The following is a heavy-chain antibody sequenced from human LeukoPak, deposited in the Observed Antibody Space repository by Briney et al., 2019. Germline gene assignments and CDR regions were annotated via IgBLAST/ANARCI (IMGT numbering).Heavy chain of an antibody. CDR1: GESFSGYY. CDR3: ARGRPSSWLLYYYYGMDV. V-gene: IGHV4-34*01. Sequence: SETLCLICAVYGESFSGYYWSWIRQPPGKGLEWIGEINHSGSTNYNPSLKSRVTISVDTSKNQFSLKLSSVTAADAAVYYCARGRPSSWLLYYYYGMDVWGKGTTVTVSS. J-gene: IGHJ6*04. D-gene: IGHD6-13*01. CDR2: INHSGST.